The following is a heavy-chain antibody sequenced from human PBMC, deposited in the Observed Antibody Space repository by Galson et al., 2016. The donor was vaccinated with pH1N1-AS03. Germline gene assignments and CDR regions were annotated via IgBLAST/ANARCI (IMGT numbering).Heavy chain of an antibody. CDR1: GFTFRSHG. CDR3: ARDYIDKFCTDY. CDR2: ISDDGRRK. Sequence: SLRLSCAVSGFTFRSHGMHWVRQAPGKGLEWISYISDDGRRKYYADSLKGRCTVSRDNSRNTVHLQMDSLENEDTAVYYCARDYIDKFCTDYWGQGALVTVSS. J-gene: IGHJ4*02. V-gene: IGHV3-30*03. D-gene: IGHD3-3*01.